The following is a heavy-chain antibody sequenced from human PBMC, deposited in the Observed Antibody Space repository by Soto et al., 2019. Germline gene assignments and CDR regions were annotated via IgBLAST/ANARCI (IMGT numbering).Heavy chain of an antibody. V-gene: IGHV3-21*01. CDR2: ISSSSSYI. J-gene: IGHJ6*03. CDR1: GFTFSSYS. Sequence: EVQLVESGGGLVKPGGSLRLSCAASGFTFSSYSMNWVRQAPGKGLEWVSSISSSSSYIYYADSVKGRFTISRDNAKNSLYLQMNSLRAEDTAVYYCARGSWFGESWVHYYYMDVWGKGTTVTVSS. D-gene: IGHD3-10*01. CDR3: ARGSWFGESWVHYYYMDV.